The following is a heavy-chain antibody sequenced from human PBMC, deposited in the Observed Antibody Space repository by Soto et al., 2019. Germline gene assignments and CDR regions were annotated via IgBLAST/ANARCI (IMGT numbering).Heavy chain of an antibody. CDR2: ISHSGTS. CDR3: ARVVLTITRGAFDA. D-gene: IGHD3-9*01. Sequence: QVQLQKSGPGLVKPSGTLSLTCAVSGGSISSSHWWTWVRQSPGKGLEYIGEISHSGTSNSNPSLKSRVTLSVDKSKNHFSLTLTSVTAADTVVYYCARVVLTITRGAFDAWGQGTLVIVSS. V-gene: IGHV4-4*02. CDR1: GGSISSSHW. J-gene: IGHJ3*01.